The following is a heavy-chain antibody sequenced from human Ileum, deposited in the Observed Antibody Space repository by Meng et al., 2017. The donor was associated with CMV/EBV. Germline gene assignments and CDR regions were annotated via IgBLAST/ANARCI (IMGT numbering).Heavy chain of an antibody. CDR2: ISGYNANT. CDR1: GYTFSTYG. Sequence: ASVKVSCKASGYTFSTYGISWVRQAPGQGLEWMGWISGYNANTAYAQSFQGRVTMSTDTSTSTVYMDLRSLRSNDTAVYYCARASGPAAKYGMDVWGQGTTVTGCS. V-gene: IGHV1-18*01. J-gene: IGHJ6*01. CDR3: ARASGPAAKYGMDV.